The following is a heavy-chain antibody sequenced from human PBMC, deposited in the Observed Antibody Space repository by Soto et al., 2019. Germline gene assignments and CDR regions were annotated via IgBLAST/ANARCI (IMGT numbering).Heavy chain of an antibody. CDR2: VNPGGIT. J-gene: IGHJ4*02. Sequence: WETLYLTCAVYGGSLSGYYWIWSRQPPGKGVECIGEVNPGGITNYSPSFKSGLKISLDTSKKEGSLEMTSVTAADTAVYYCGRVVIKMALQSIDSWGPGTQVTV. CDR3: GRVVIKMALQSIDS. V-gene: IGHV4-34*01. CDR1: GGSLSGYY.